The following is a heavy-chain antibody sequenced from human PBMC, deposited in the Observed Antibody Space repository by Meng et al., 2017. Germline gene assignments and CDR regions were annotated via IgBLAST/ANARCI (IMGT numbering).Heavy chain of an antibody. CDR3: ARDGVGATEGYFDY. V-gene: IGHV1-69*06. J-gene: IGHJ4*02. CDR2: IIPIFGTA. Sequence: QVQLVRSGAGGKKPGSSVKVSCKASGGTFSSYAISWVRQAPGQGLEWMGGIIPIFGTANYAQKFQGRVTITADKSTSTAYMELSSLRSEDTAVYYCARDGVGATEGYFDYWGQGTLVTVSS. CDR1: GGTFSSYA. D-gene: IGHD1-26*01.